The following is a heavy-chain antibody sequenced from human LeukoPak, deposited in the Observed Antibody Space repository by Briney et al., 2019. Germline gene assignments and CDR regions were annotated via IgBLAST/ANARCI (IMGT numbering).Heavy chain of an antibody. Sequence: GGSLRLSCAASGFTFSSYAMSWVRQAPGKGLEWVSAISGSGGSTYYADSVRGRFTISRDNSRSTLFLQMNSLRGEDTAIYYCATYRQVMLPFEAWGQGTLVTVSS. D-gene: IGHD5-18*01. V-gene: IGHV3-23*01. CDR2: ISGSGGST. CDR1: GFTFSSYA. CDR3: ATYRQVMLPFEA. J-gene: IGHJ5*02.